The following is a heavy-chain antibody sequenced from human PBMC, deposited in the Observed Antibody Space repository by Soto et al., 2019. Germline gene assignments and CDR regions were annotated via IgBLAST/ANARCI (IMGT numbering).Heavy chain of an antibody. CDR3: ARVRTYYDSSGSNDY. CDR2: INPNSGDT. J-gene: IGHJ4*02. CDR1: GYTFSGYY. Sequence: ASVKVSCKASGYTFSGYYIHWLRQAPGQGLEWMGWINPNSGDTKYAQKFQGRVTMTRDMSISTAYMELRRLTSDDTAVYYCARVRTYYDSSGSNDYWGQGTLVTVSS. D-gene: IGHD3-22*01. V-gene: IGHV1-2*02.